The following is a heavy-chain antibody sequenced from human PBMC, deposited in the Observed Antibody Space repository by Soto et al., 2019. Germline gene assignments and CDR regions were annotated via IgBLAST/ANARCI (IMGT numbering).Heavy chain of an antibody. CDR1: GFTFDPYW. D-gene: IGHD3-16*01. CDR2: IKPDGSEK. CDR3: ARPYTVAGSSYWCFDL. J-gene: IGHJ2*01. Sequence: EVQLVESGGGLVQPGGSLRLSCAASGFTFDPYWMTWVRQAPGKGLEWVAKIKPDGSEKYYVDSVKGRFTISRDNTKTSLYLQMNSLRAEDTAVYYCARPYTVAGSSYWCFDLWGRGTLVTVSS. V-gene: IGHV3-7*01.